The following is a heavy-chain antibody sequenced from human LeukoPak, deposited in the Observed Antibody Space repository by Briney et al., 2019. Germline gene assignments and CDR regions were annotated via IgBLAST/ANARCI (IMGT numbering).Heavy chain of an antibody. J-gene: IGHJ4*02. D-gene: IGHD4-17*01. CDR3: AKRGTVTSNLAY. Sequence: PGGSLRLSCAASGFTFSIHGMHWVRQPPGKALECVAFIQNDGNEKYYAGSVKGRYTISRDNSKNTLYLQMSSMRTEDTADYYCAKRGTVTSNLAYWGQGTLVTVSS. CDR1: GFTFSIHG. V-gene: IGHV3-30*02. CDR2: IQNDGNEK.